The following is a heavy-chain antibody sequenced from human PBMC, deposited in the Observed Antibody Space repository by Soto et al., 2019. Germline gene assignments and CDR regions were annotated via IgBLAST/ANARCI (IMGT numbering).Heavy chain of an antibody. CDR3: AKEIYYGSGITYYYYGMDV. CDR1: GFTFSSYG. V-gene: IGHV3-30*18. Sequence: GGSLRLSCAASGFTFSSYGMHWVRQAPGKGLEWVAVISYDGSNKYYADSEKGRFTISRDNSKNTVYLQMNSLRAEDTAVYYCAKEIYYGSGITYYYYGMDVWGQGTTVTVSS. J-gene: IGHJ6*02. D-gene: IGHD3-10*01. CDR2: ISYDGSNK.